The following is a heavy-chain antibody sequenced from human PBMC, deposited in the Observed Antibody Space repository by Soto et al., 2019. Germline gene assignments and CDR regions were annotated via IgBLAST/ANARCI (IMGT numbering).Heavy chain of an antibody. J-gene: IGHJ6*03. CDR3: AKSPLGSSSPWEFYYYYYMDV. V-gene: IGHV3-9*01. CDR1: GFTFDDYA. Sequence: GGSLRLSCAASGFTFDDYAMHWVRQAPGKGLEWVSGISWNSGSIGYADSVKGRFTISRDNAKNSLYLQMNSLRAEDTALYYCAKSPLGSSSPWEFYYYYYMDVWGKGTTGTVSS. D-gene: IGHD6-6*01. CDR2: ISWNSGSI.